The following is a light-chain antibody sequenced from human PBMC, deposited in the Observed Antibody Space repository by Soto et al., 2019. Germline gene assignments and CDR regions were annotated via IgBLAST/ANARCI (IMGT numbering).Light chain of an antibody. CDR2: AAS. CDR3: QNYRYAPAT. CDR1: QDIMKS. Sequence: DVRMTQSPSSLTAFFGDRVTISCLASQDIMKSLAWYQQRPGGIPNVLIYAASTLRPGVPSRLSGRGSGTNVTLTISGLRPEDVATYYCQNYRYAPATFGQGSKVE. J-gene: IGKJ1*01. V-gene: IGKV1-27*01.